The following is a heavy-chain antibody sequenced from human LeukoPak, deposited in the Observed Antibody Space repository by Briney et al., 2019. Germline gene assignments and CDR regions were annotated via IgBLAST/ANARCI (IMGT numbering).Heavy chain of an antibody. CDR2: IHYSGST. CDR3: AKSGNIYYMDV. Sequence: PSETLSLTCSLSGGSISSYYWNWIRQPPGKGLEWIGNIHYSGSTNYNPSLKSRVTISVDTSKNQFSLKLSSVTAADTAVYYCAKSGNIYYMDVWGKGTTVTVSS. CDR1: GGSISSYY. J-gene: IGHJ6*03. D-gene: IGHD3-3*01. V-gene: IGHV4-59*01.